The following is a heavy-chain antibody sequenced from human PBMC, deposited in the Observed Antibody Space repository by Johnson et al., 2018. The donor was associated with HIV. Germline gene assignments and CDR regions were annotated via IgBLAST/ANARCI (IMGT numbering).Heavy chain of an antibody. V-gene: IGHV3-11*04. Sequence: QVQLVESGGGLVKPGGSLRLSCAASGFTFSDYYMSWIRQAPGKGLEWVSYISSGGNSIYYADSVKGRFTISRDNAKNSLFLQMNSLTAEATAVYYCASPPPAAGLGGDAFDIWGQGTMVTVSS. CDR1: GFTFSDYY. J-gene: IGHJ3*02. CDR2: ISSGGNSI. CDR3: ASPPPAAGLGGDAFDI. D-gene: IGHD6-13*01.